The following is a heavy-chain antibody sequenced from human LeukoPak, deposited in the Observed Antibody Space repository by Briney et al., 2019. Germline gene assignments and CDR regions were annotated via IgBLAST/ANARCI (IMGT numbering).Heavy chain of an antibody. CDR1: GYSFTSNW. CDR3: ARHPHKNLGDITTYTY. J-gene: IGHJ4*02. CDR2: IDPSDSYT. D-gene: IGHD1-20*01. Sequence: GESLKISCKGSGYSFTSNWITWVRQMPGKGLEWMGRIDPSDSYTNYSPSFQGHVAISADKSTSTAYLQWSSLKPSDTAMYYCARHPHKNLGDITTYTYWGQGTLVTVSS. V-gene: IGHV5-10-1*01.